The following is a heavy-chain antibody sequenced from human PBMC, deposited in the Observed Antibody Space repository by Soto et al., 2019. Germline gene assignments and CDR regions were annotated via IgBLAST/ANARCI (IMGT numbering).Heavy chain of an antibody. D-gene: IGHD2-15*01. V-gene: IGHV3-11*01. CDR2: IISSGSTI. CDR3: AREYCSGGSCYSVWYFDL. Sequence: QVQLVESGGGLVKPGGSLRLSCAASGFTFSDYYMSWIRQAPGKGLEWVSYIISSGSTIYYADSVKGRFTISRDNAKNSLYLQMNSLRAEDTAVYYCAREYCSGGSCYSVWYFDLWGRGTLVTVSS. J-gene: IGHJ2*01. CDR1: GFTFSDYY.